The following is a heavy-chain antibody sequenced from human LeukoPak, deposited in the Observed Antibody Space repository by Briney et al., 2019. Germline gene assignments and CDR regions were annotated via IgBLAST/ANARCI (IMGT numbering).Heavy chain of an antibody. J-gene: IGHJ6*03. CDR3: AKSGSYDYYYYYMDV. V-gene: IGHV3-33*06. CDR1: GFTFSSYG. Sequence: GRSLRLSCAASGFTFSSYGMHWVRQAPGKGLEWVAVIWYDGSNKYYADSVKGRFTISRDNSKNTLYLQMNSLRAEDTAVYYCAKSGSYDYYYYYMDVWGKGTTVTVSS. CDR2: IWYDGSNK. D-gene: IGHD1-26*01.